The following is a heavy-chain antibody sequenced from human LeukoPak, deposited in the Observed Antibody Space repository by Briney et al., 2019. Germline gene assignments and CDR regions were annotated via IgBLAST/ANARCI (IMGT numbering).Heavy chain of an antibody. CDR3: ARHIDGYIHFDY. J-gene: IGHJ4*02. Sequence: PSETLSLTCTVSGGSISSYYWSWIRQPPGKGLEWIGYIYDSRSTNYNPSLKSRVTISVDTSKNQFSLKLSSVTAADTAVYYCARHIDGYIHFDYWGQGTLVTVSS. CDR2: IYDSRST. D-gene: IGHD5-24*01. V-gene: IGHV4-59*08. CDR1: GGSISSYY.